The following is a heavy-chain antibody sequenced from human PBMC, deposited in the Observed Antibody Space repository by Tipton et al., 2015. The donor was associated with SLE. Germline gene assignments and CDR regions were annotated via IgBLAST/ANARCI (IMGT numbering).Heavy chain of an antibody. J-gene: IGHJ4*02. V-gene: IGHV4-34*01. Sequence: AGLVKPSETLSLSCAVYGGSFSGFYWSWIRQPPGKGLEWIGEINHSGTTKYNPSLESRVTFSVDTSKNQFSLKLSSVTAADTAVYYCARESQSFSSSGYWGQGTLVTISS. CDR1: GGSFSGFY. D-gene: IGHD6-6*01. CDR2: INHSGTT. CDR3: ARESQSFSSSGY.